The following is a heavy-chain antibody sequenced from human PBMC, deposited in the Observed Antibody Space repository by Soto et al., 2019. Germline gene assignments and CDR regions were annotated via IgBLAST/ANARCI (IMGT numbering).Heavy chain of an antibody. V-gene: IGHV5-51*01. D-gene: IGHD3-22*01. CDR1: GYSFTSYW. J-gene: IGHJ3*02. CDR2: IYPGDSDT. Sequence: GESLKISCNGSGYSFTSYWIGWVRQMPGKGLEWMGIIYPGDSDTRYSASFQGQVTISADKSISTAYLQGSSLNASDTAMYYSASLARSGYWPDAVDICSDGTMVTVS. CDR3: ASLARSGYWPDAVDI.